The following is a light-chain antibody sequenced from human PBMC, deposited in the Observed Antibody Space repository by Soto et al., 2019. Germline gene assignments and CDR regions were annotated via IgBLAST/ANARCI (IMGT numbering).Light chain of an antibody. J-gene: IGLJ1*01. CDR2: DVS. V-gene: IGLV2-14*01. Sequence: QSALTQPASVSGSPGQSITISCTGTSSDVGGYNYVSWYQQHPGKAPKLMIYDVSNRPSGVSNRFSGSKSGNTASLTISGLQFEDGADYYCSSYTSSSTYVFETGTKVTAL. CDR1: SSDVGGYNY. CDR3: SSYTSSSTYV.